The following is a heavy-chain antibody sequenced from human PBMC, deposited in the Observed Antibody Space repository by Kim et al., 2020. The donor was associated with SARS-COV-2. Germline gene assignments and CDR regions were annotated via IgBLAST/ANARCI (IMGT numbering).Heavy chain of an antibody. J-gene: IGHJ6*02. D-gene: IGHD1-26*01. CDR3: ARDLSETGWELLAYYYGMDV. V-gene: IGHV1-18*01. Sequence: ASVKVSCKASGYTFTSYGISWVRQAPGQGLEWMGWISAYNGNTNYAQKLQGRVTMTTDTSTSTAYMELRSLRSDDTAVYYCARDLSETGWELLAYYYGMDVWGQGTTVTVSS. CDR1: GYTFTSYG. CDR2: ISAYNGNT.